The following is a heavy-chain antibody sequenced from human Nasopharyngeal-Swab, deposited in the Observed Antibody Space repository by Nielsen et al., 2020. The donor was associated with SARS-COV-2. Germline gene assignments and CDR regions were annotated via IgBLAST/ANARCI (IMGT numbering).Heavy chain of an antibody. CDR2: IDPSDSYT. Sequence: GESLKISCKGSGYSFTSYWISWVRQMPGKGLEWMGRIDPSDSYTNYSPSFQGHVTISADKSISTAYLQWSSLKASDTAMYYCARINALGEETGGVDYWGQGTLVTVSS. CDR1: GYSFTSYW. V-gene: IGHV5-10-1*01. CDR3: ARINALGEETGGVDY. D-gene: IGHD3-10*01. J-gene: IGHJ4*02.